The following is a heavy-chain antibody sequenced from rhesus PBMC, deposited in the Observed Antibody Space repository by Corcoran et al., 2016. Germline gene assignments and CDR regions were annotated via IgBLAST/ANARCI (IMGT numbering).Heavy chain of an antibody. V-gene: IGHV4-147*01. CDR2: IYGGSGST. J-gene: IGHJ4*01. Sequence: QVQLQESGPGLVKPSETLPLTCAVSGASISSNYWSWIRPPPGKGLEWIGDIYGGSGSTSYNPSLKSRVTISKDTSKNQFSLKLSSVTAADTAVYYCARVGAGYSSSIDYWGQGVLVTVSS. D-gene: IGHD6-43*01. CDR1: GASISSNY. CDR3: ARVGAGYSSSIDY.